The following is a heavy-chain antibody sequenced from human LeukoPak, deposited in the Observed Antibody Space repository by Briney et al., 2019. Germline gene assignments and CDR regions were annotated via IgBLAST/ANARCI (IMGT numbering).Heavy chain of an antibody. V-gene: IGHV1-8*01. Sequence: VASVKVSCKASGYTFTSYDINWVRQATGQGLEWMGWMNPNSGNTGYAQKFQGRVTMTRNTSISTAYMELSSLRSEDTAVYYCARAVAGTRSLPPPLGFWGQGTLVTVSS. CDR3: ARAVAGTRSLPPPLGF. CDR1: GYTFTSYD. D-gene: IGHD6-19*01. CDR2: MNPNSGNT. J-gene: IGHJ4*02.